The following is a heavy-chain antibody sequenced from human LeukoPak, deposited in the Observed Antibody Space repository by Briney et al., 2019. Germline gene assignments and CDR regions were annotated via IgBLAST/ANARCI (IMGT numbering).Heavy chain of an antibody. D-gene: IGHD3-10*01. CDR3: ATSTALLWFGESFFFDY. CDR2: IYYSGST. V-gene: IGHV4-39*01. CDR1: GGSISSSSYY. J-gene: IGHJ4*02. Sequence: PSETLSLTCTVSGGSISSSSYYWGWIRQPPGKGLEWIGSIYYSGSTYYNPSLKSRVTISVDTSKNQFSLKLSSVTAADTAVYYCATSTALLWFGESFFFDYWGQGTLVTVSS.